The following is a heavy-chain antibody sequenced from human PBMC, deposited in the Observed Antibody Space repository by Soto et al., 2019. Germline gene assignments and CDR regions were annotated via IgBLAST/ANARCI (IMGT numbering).Heavy chain of an antibody. CDR3: AKDSSWADY. D-gene: IGHD6-13*01. CDR2: INTGNGDT. CDR1: GHTFTGYS. Sequence: ASVKVSCKASGHTFTGYSIHWVRQAPGQRLEWMGWINTGNGDTKSSQNFQGRVTFTRDASASTAYMELSSLRSEDTAVYYCAKDSSWADYWGQGTLVTVSS. J-gene: IGHJ4*02. V-gene: IGHV1-3*04.